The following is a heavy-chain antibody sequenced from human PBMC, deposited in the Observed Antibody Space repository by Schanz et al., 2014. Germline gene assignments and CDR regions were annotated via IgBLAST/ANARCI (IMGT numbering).Heavy chain of an antibody. V-gene: IGHV3-23*04. CDR2: ISSSGGST. Sequence: EVQLAESGGGLVQPGGSLRLSCSASGFTFSSYAMSWVRQTPGKGLEWVSAISSSGGSTYYADSVKGRFTISRDNSKNTLYLQMNSLRAEDTAVYYWARIGGSVFDYWAQGTLVTVSS. CDR1: GFTFSSYA. D-gene: IGHD3-10*01. CDR3: ARIGGSVFDY. J-gene: IGHJ4*02.